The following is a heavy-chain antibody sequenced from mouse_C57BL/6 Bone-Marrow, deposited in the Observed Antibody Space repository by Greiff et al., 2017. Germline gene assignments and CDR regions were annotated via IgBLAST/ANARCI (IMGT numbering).Heavy chain of an antibody. CDR3: ALIQMDY. V-gene: IGHV1-42*01. J-gene: IGHJ4*01. CDR1: GYSFTGYY. Sequence: VQLQQSGPELVKPGASVKISCKASGYSFTGYYMNWVKQSPEKSLEWIGEINPSTGGTTYNQKFKAKATLTVDKSSSTAYMQLKSLTSEDSAVYYCALIQMDYWGQGTSVTVSS. CDR2: INPSTGGT. D-gene: IGHD1-2*01.